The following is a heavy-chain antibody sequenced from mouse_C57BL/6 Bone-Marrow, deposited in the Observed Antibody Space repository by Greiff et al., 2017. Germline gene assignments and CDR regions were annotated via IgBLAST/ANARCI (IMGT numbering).Heavy chain of an antibody. D-gene: IGHD3-2*02. V-gene: IGHV5-4*03. CDR2: ISDGGSYT. CDR1: GFTFSSYA. CDR3: ARTAQAYYFDY. Sequence: DVKLVESGGGLVKPGGSLKLSCAASGFTFSSYAMSWVRQTPEKRLEWVATISDGGSYTYYPDNVKGRFTISRDNAKNNLYLQMSHLKSEDTAMYYCARTAQAYYFDYWGQGTTLTVSS. J-gene: IGHJ2*01.